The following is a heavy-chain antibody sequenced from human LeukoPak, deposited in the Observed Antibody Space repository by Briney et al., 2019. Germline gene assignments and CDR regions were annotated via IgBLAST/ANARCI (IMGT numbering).Heavy chain of an antibody. J-gene: IGHJ3*02. CDR1: GGSFSDYY. V-gene: IGHV4-34*01. CDR2: INHSGST. Sequence: SETLSLTCAVYGGSFSDYYWSWIRQPPVKGLQGIGEINHSGSTNYNPSLKSRVTISVDTSKNQFSLKLNSVTAADTAVYYRARVLGDSYPDAFDIWGQGTMATVSS. CDR3: ARVLGDSYPDAFDI. D-gene: IGHD5-18*01.